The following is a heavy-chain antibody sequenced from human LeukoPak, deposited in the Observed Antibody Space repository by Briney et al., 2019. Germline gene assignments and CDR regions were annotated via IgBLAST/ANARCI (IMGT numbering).Heavy chain of an antibody. D-gene: IGHD2-2*01. CDR1: GYSFTSYW. CDR2: IYPGDSDT. CDR3: ARHLLVPAAAYYYMDV. Sequence: GESLKISCKGSGYSFTSYWIGWVRQMPGKGLEWMGIIYPGDSDTRYSPSFQGQVTISADKSISTAYLQWSSLKASDTAMYYCARHLLVPAAAYYYMDVWGKGTTVTVSS. V-gene: IGHV5-51*01. J-gene: IGHJ6*03.